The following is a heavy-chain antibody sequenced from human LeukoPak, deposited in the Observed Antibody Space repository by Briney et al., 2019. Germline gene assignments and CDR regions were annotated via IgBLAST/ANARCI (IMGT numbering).Heavy chain of an antibody. CDR3: ARGYCSGGSCNKGFDY. J-gene: IGHJ4*02. CDR1: GGSISSYY. Sequence: SETLSLTCTVSGGSISSYYWSWIRQPPGKGLEWIGYIYYSGSTNYNPSLRSRVTISVDTSKNQFSLKLSSVTAADTAAYYCARGYCSGGSCNKGFDYWGQGTLVTVSS. D-gene: IGHD2-15*01. CDR2: IYYSGST. V-gene: IGHV4-59*01.